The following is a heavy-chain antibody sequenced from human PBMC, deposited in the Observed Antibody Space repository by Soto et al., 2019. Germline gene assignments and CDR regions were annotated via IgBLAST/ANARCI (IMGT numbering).Heavy chain of an antibody. J-gene: IGHJ4*02. Sequence: QVQLVQSGAEVKRPGSSVKVSCKASGDTFNFYSINWVRQAPGLGLEWMGRVNPIVSMSNYAQKFQGRVTITADKSTSTAYMELISLTSEDTAIYYCASSYGSGYRAFDYWGQGALVTVSS. CDR3: ASSYGSGYRAFDY. CDR1: GDTFNFYS. V-gene: IGHV1-69*02. D-gene: IGHD3-10*01. CDR2: VNPIVSMS.